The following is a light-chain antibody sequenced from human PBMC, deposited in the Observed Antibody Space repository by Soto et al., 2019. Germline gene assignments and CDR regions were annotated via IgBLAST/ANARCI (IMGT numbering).Light chain of an antibody. CDR3: SSYAGSNNV. CDR1: SSDVGGYNY. CDR2: EVS. V-gene: IGLV2-8*01. Sequence: QSALTQPPSASGSPGQSVTISRTGTSSDVGGYNYVSWYQQHPGKAPKLMIYEVSKRPSGVPDRFSGSKSGNTASLTVSGLQAEHEADYYCSSYAGSNNVFGTGTKLTVL. J-gene: IGLJ1*01.